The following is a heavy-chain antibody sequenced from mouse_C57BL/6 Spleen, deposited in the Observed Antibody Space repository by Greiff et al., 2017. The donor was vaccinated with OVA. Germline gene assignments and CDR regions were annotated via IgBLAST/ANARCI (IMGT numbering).Heavy chain of an antibody. Sequence: EVQLQQSGPELVKPGASVKISCKASGYTFTDYYMNWVTQSNGKGLEWIGDINPNNGGTSYNQKFKGKATLTVDKSSSTAYMELRSLTSEDSAVYYCARSPYEYDYAMDYWGQGTSVTVSS. V-gene: IGHV1-26*01. CDR1: GYTFTDYY. D-gene: IGHD2-3*01. CDR3: ARSPYEYDYAMDY. J-gene: IGHJ4*01. CDR2: INPNNGGT.